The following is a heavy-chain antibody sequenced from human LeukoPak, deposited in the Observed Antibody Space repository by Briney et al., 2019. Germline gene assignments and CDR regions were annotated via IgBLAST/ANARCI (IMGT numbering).Heavy chain of an antibody. CDR3: AASSWELGFDY. CDR1: GYSFTSYW. D-gene: IGHD1-26*01. Sequence: GESLKISCKGSGYSFTSYWIGWVRQLPGKGLEWMGIIYPGDSDTRYSPSFQGQVTISADKSISTAYLQWSSLRSEDTAVYYCAASSWELGFDYWGQGTLVTVSS. J-gene: IGHJ4*02. CDR2: IYPGDSDT. V-gene: IGHV5-51*01.